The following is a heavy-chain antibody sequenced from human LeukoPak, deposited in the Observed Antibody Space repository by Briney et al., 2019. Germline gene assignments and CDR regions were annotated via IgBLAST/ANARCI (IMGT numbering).Heavy chain of an antibody. CDR1: GYTFTRYY. J-gene: IGHJ6*03. D-gene: IGHD2-8*01. V-gene: IGHV1-2*02. Sequence: ASVKVSCKASGYTFTRYYMHWVRQAPGQGLEWMGWINPNSGGTNYAQKFQGRVTMTRDTSISTAYMELSRLRSDDTAVYYCARASRLIRYYYYYMDVWGKGTTVTVSS. CDR2: INPNSGGT. CDR3: ARASRLIRYYYYYMDV.